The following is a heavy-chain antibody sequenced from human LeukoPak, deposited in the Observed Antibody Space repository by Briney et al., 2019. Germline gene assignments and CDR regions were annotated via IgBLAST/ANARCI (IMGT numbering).Heavy chain of an antibody. CDR1: GGSISSGGYY. J-gene: IGHJ4*02. V-gene: IGHV4-31*03. Sequence: TSETLSLTCTVSGGSISSGGYYWSWIRQHPGKGLEWIGYIYYSRSTYYNPSLKSRVTKSVDTSKNQFSLKLSSVTAADTAVYYCARLDVSNYFDYWGQGTLVTVSS. CDR2: IYYSRST. D-gene: IGHD3/OR15-3a*01. CDR3: ARLDVSNYFDY.